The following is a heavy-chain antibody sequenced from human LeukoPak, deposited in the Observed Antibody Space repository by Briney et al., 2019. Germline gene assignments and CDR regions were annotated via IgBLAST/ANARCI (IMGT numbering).Heavy chain of an antibody. V-gene: IGHV3-48*03. J-gene: IGHJ6*04. CDR2: ISSSGSTI. D-gene: IGHD3-10*02. CDR3: AELGITMIGGV. Sequence: GGPLRLSCAASGFTFSQFAVHWVRQAPGKGLEWVSYISSSGSTIYYADSVKGRFTISRDNAKNSLYLQMNSLRAEDTAVYYCAELGITMIGGVWGKGTTVTISS. CDR1: GFTFSQFA.